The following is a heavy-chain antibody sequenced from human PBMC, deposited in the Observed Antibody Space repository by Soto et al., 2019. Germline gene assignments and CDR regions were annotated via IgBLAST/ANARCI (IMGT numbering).Heavy chain of an antibody. CDR1: GGSFSGSY. CDR3: ARAAVAGPYYGMDV. Sequence: PETLSLTCAVYGGSFSGSYWSWIRQPPGKGLEWIGEINHSGSTNYNPPLKGRVTISVDTSKNQFSLKLSSVTAADTAVYYCARAAVAGPYYGMDVWGKGTTVS. V-gene: IGHV4-34*01. D-gene: IGHD6-19*01. CDR2: INHSGST. J-gene: IGHJ6*04.